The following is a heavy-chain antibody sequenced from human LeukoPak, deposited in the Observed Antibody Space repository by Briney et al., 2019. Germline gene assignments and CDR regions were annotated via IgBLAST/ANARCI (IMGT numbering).Heavy chain of an antibody. CDR2: IKSKTDGGAP. CDR1: AFTFSNAW. D-gene: IGHD1-26*01. V-gene: IGHV3-15*01. Sequence: GGTLRLSCAASAFTFSNAWMSWVRQAPGKELEWLGRIKSKTDGGAPDYAAAVKGRFPISTDDSKNTLYLEMTSLKTKDTAVYYCTTRRYRGSYNDYWGQGTLVTVSS. CDR3: TTRRYRGSYNDY. J-gene: IGHJ4*02.